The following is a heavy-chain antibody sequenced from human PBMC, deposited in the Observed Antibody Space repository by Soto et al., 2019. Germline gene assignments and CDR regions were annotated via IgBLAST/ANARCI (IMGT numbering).Heavy chain of an antibody. CDR1: GFTFNSVS. CDR2: VSFDGKVT. J-gene: IGHJ4*02. D-gene: IGHD2-21*02. CDR3: AREPYGDSQYFDY. Sequence: ESGGGMAQAGTSLRLSCTGSGFTFNSVSQHWVRQGPDKGLEWVAVVSFDGKVTYYADSVKGRFTVSRDISKNTIYLQANSLRPEDTAVYYCAREPYGDSQYFDYWGPGTPVTVSS. V-gene: IGHV3-30*04.